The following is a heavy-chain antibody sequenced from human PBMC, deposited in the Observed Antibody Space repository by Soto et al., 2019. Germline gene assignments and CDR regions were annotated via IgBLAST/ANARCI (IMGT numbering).Heavy chain of an antibody. Sequence: SETLSLTCSVSGGSISSGDYYWSWIRQHPGKGLEWIGYIYHSGSAYYNPSLKSRLKMSVDTSKNQFSLNLTSVTAAATAVYYSERDEDWRYVWIDTCSPGTMVRVSS. CDR2: IYHSGSA. CDR1: GGSISSGDYY. J-gene: IGHJ5*02. CDR3: ERDEDWRYVWIDT. V-gene: IGHV4-31*03. D-gene: IGHD1-1*01.